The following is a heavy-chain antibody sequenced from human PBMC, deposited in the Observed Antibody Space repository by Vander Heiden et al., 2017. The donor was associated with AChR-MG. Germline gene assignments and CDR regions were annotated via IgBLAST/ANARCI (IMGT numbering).Heavy chain of an antibody. CDR1: GGTFSSYA. J-gene: IGHJ4*02. CDR2: IIPIFGTA. Sequence: QVQLVQSGAEVRKPGSSVKVCCKASGGTFSSYAISWGRKAPGQGLEWRGGIIPIFGTANYAQKFQGRVTITADESTSTAYMELSSLSSEDTAVYYCARAETTVTSNKFDYWGQGTLVTVSS. CDR3: ARAETTVTSNKFDY. D-gene: IGHD4-17*01. V-gene: IGHV1-69*01.